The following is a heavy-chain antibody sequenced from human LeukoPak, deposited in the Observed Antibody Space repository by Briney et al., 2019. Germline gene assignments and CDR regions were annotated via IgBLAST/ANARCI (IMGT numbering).Heavy chain of an antibody. Sequence: GGSLRLSCAAPGFTVSFNYMSWVRQAPGKGLEWISVIYSGGSTYYADSVKGRFTISRDDSKNTLYLQMNSLRAEDTAIYYCARAQWRTYSYYYMDVWGKGTTVTLSS. V-gene: IGHV3-53*01. CDR2: IYSGGST. J-gene: IGHJ6*03. CDR3: ARAQWRTYSYYYMDV. D-gene: IGHD6-19*01. CDR1: GFTVSFNY.